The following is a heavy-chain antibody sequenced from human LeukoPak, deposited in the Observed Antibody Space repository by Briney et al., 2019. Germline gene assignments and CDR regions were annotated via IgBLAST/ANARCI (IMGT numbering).Heavy chain of an antibody. CDR3: ARSYRRVDFDY. V-gene: IGHV4-59*01. CDR1: GGSISSYY. Sequence: SETLSLTCTVSGGSISSYYWSWIRQPPGEGLEWIGYIYYSGSTNYNPSLKSRVTISVDTSKNQFSLKLSSVTAADTAVYYCARSYRRVDFDYWGQGTLVTVSS. CDR2: IYYSGST. D-gene: IGHD3-3*01. J-gene: IGHJ4*02.